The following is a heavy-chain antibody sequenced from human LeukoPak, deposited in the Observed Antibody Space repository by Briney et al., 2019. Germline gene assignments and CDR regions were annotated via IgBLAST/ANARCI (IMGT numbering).Heavy chain of an antibody. D-gene: IGHD6-6*01. CDR2: IYHGGST. J-gene: IGHJ6*03. Sequence: PSETLSLTCTVSGYSISSGYYWGWIRQPPGKGLEWIGSIYHGGSTYYNPSLKSRVTISVDTSKNQFSLKLSSVTAADTAVYYCAREGSSSSSPYYYYYYMDVWGKGTTVTVSS. V-gene: IGHV4-38-2*02. CDR3: AREGSSSSSPYYYYYYMDV. CDR1: GYSISSGYY.